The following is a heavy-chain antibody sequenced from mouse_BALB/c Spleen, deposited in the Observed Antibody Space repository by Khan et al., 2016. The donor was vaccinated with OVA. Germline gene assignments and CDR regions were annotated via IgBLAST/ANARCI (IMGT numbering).Heavy chain of an antibody. J-gene: IGHJ4*01. V-gene: IGHV2-6-1*01. D-gene: IGHD2-10*01. CDR3: ARQPYYHYYIMDY. Sequence: QVQLKESGPGLVAPSQSLSITCTISGFSLTNYGIHWVRQPPGKGLEWLIVIWSDGSTTYNSDLKSRLSISQDNSKSPVFLKMNSLQTDDTAMYYFARQPYYHYYIMDYWGQGTSVTVSS. CDR2: IWSDGST. CDR1: GFSLTNYG.